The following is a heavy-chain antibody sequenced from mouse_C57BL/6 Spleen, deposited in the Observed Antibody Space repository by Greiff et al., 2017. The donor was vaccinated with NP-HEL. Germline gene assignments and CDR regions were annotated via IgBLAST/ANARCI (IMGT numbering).Heavy chain of an antibody. CDR3: ARRRTVVAKDWYFDV. D-gene: IGHD1-1*01. J-gene: IGHJ1*03. CDR2: IYPGSGST. V-gene: IGHV1-55*01. Sequence: QQPGAELVKPGASVKMSCKASGYTFTSYWITWVKQRPGQGLEWIGDIYPGSGSTNYNEKFKSKATLTVDTSSSTAYMQLSSLTSEDSAVYYCARRRTVVAKDWYFDVWGTGTTVTVSS. CDR1: GYTFTSYW.